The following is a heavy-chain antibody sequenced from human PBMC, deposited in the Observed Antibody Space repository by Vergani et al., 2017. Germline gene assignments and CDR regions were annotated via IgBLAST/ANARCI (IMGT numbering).Heavy chain of an antibody. D-gene: IGHD2-15*01. J-gene: IGHJ4*02. CDR1: GGSINSHNYY. CDR2: IHTSGST. CDR3: ARESCLGGSCYKPLFDD. Sequence: QVQLQEPGPGLVKPSQTLSLTCTVPGGSINSHNYYWSWIRQPAGKGLEWIGRIHTSGSTNYNPSLKSRVTMSEDTSKNQFSLNLTSVTAADTAVYFCARESCLGGSCYKPLFDDWGQGIMVTVSS. V-gene: IGHV4-61*02.